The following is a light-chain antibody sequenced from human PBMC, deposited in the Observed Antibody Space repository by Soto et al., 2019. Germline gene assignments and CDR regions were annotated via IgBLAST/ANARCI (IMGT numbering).Light chain of an antibody. Sequence: QSVLTQTPSASGTPGQRVTISCSGSSSNIGSNFVYWYQKLPGTAPKLLMYKDNHRPSGVPDRFSGSKSGTSASLAISGLRSEDEADYYCAAWDDSLSGLYVFGTGTKLTVL. CDR1: SSNIGSNF. J-gene: IGLJ1*01. CDR2: KDN. V-gene: IGLV1-47*01. CDR3: AAWDDSLSGLYV.